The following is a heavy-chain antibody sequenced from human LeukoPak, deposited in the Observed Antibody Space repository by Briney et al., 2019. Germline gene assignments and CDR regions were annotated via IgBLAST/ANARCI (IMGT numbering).Heavy chain of an antibody. CDR1: GYTFTGYY. V-gene: IGHV1-2*04. CDR3: ARDFTRFGELLLSSDY. J-gene: IGHJ4*02. Sequence: GASVKVSCKASGYTFTGYYMHWVRQAPGQGLEWMGWINPNSGGTNYAQKFQGWVTMTRDTSISTAYMELSRLRSDDTAVYYCARDFTRFGELLLSSDYWGQGTLVTVSS. D-gene: IGHD3-10*01. CDR2: INPNSGGT.